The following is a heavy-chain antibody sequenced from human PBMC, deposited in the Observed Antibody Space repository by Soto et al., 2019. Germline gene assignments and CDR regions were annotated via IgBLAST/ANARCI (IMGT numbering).Heavy chain of an antibody. CDR1: GFTFSSYA. CDR3: AKDFYYDSSGYYYGNWFDP. J-gene: IGHJ5*02. V-gene: IGHV3-23*01. CDR2: ISGSGGST. Sequence: PGGSLRLSCAASGFTFSSYAMSWVRQAPGKGLEWVSAISGSGGSTYYADSVKGRFTISRDNSKNTLYLQMNSLRAEDTVVYYCAKDFYYDSSGYYYGNWFDPWGQGTLVTVSS. D-gene: IGHD3-22*01.